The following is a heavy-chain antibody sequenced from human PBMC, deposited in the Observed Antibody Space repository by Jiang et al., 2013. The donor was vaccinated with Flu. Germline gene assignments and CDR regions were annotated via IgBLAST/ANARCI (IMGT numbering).Heavy chain of an antibody. D-gene: IGHD3-10*01. Sequence: GLVKPSETLSLTCTVSGDSIRSHYWSWVRQPPGKGLEWIGHIYFSGRTNYIPSLKSRVTISIDTSKNQFSLKLTSVTAADTAVYYCARDYFGSDIYSPRYNYYMDVWGKGATVTVSS. CDR2: IYFSGRT. J-gene: IGHJ6*03. CDR1: GDSIRSHY. V-gene: IGHV4-59*11. CDR3: ARDYFGSDIYSPRYNYYMDV.